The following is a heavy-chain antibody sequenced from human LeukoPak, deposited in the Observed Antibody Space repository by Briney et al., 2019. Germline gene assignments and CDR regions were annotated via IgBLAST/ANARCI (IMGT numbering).Heavy chain of an antibody. V-gene: IGHV4-34*01. Sequence: PSETLSLTCAVNGGSFSGYYWSWIRQPPGKGLEWIGEINHSGSTNYNPSLKSRVTISVDTSKNQFSLKLSSVTAADTAVYYCARGRYSYGYVPYYFDYWGQGTLVTVSS. J-gene: IGHJ4*02. CDR3: ARGRYSYGYVPYYFDY. D-gene: IGHD5-18*01. CDR1: GGSFSGYY. CDR2: INHSGST.